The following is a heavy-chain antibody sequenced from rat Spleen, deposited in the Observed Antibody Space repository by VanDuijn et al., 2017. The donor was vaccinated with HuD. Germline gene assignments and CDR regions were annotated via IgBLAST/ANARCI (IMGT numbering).Heavy chain of an antibody. CDR2: IKAKSNNYAT. J-gene: IGHJ2*01. V-gene: IGHV6-6*01. Sequence: EVQLVESDGGLVQPGNSLKLSCATSGFTFSTAWMYWYRQFPEKRLEWVARIKAKSNNYATDYTESVKGRFTISRDDSKSSIYLQMNNLKEEDTAIYYCAWSNSGYWGQGVMVTVSS. CDR3: AWSNSGY. CDR1: GFTFSTAW. D-gene: IGHD4-4*01.